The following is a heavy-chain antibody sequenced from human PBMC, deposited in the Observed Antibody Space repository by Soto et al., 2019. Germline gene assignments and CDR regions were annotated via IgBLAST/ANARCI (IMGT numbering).Heavy chain of an antibody. CDR3: AREGGESSDGLYYFDS. CDR2: IYYSGNT. CDR1: GGSTSSDNY. J-gene: IGHJ4*02. D-gene: IGHD3-16*01. V-gene: IGHV4-30-4*01. Sequence: PSETLTLTCTVSGGSTSSDNYWSWIRQPPGKGLEWIGHIYYSGNTDYNPSLKSRLAISIDTSKNQFSLKLSSVTAADTAVYFCAREGGESSDGLYYFDSWGQGSLVTVSS.